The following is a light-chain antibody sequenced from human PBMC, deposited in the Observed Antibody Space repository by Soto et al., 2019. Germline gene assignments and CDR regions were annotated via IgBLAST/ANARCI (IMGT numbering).Light chain of an antibody. V-gene: IGKV4-1*01. CDR2: WAS. CDR3: QQYYSTPLT. Sequence: DIVMTQSPDSLSVSLGERATINCKSSQSVLYSSNNKNYFAWYQQKPGQPPKLLIYWASTRESGVPDRFSGSGSGTDFTLTISSLQAEDEAVYYCQQYYSTPLTFGGGTKVEIK. CDR1: QSVLYSSNNKNY. J-gene: IGKJ4*01.